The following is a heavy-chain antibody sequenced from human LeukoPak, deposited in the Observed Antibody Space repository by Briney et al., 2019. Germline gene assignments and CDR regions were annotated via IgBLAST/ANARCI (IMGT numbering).Heavy chain of an antibody. CDR1: GGSFSGYY. J-gene: IGHJ4*02. V-gene: IGHV4-34*01. Sequence: ESSETLSLTCAVYGGSFSGYYWSWIRQPPGKGLEWIGEIYHSGSTNYNPSLKSRVTISVDKSKNQFSLKLSSVTAADTAVYYCVAPEGYWGQGTLVTVSS. CDR3: VAPEGY. D-gene: IGHD1-14*01. CDR2: IYHSGST.